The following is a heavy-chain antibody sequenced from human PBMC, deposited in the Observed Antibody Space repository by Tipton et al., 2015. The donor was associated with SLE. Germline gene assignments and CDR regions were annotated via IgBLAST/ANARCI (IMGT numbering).Heavy chain of an antibody. Sequence: TLSLTCAVSDYSITYGYYWGWIRQPPGKGLEWIGSIYHTGSTDYNPSLKSRVTISVDTSKNQFSLKLTSVTATDTAVYYCARNPITMVRGVIPGAFDIWGQGTMVTVSS. V-gene: IGHV4-38-2*01. CDR2: IYHTGST. D-gene: IGHD3-10*01. J-gene: IGHJ3*02. CDR3: ARNPITMVRGVIPGAFDI. CDR1: DYSITYGYY.